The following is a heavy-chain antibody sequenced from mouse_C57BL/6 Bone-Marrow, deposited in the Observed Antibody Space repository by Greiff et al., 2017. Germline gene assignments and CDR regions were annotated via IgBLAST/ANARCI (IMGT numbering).Heavy chain of an antibody. V-gene: IGHV1-4*01. CDR1: GYTFTSYT. Sequence: VQLQQSGAELARPGASVKMSCKASGYTFTSYTMHWVKQRPGPGLEWIGYLNPSSGYTKYNQKFKDKATLTADNSSSTAYMQLSSLTSEDTAGYYCARSRTGGYWGQGTTLTVSS. D-gene: IGHD4-1*01. CDR3: ARSRTGGY. J-gene: IGHJ2*01. CDR2: LNPSSGYT.